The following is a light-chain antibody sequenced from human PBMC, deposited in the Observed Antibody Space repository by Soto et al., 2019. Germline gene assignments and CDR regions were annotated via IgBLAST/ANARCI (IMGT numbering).Light chain of an antibody. CDR1: HDIGTY. Sequence: DIQMTQSPSSLSAAVGDRVTITCRASHDIGTYLCWYQQRPGKAPKLLMYSASILQSGVPPRFSGSGSGTDFTLTISSLQPEDIATYYCQQSFNTLTFGGGTKVEIK. CDR2: SAS. J-gene: IGKJ4*01. CDR3: QQSFNTLT. V-gene: IGKV1-39*01.